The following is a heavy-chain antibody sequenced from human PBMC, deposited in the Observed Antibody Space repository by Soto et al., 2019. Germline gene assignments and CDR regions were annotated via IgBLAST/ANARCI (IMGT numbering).Heavy chain of an antibody. V-gene: IGHV3-15*07. CDR2: IKSKTDGGTT. CDR3: TTGAAEDYFDP. CDR1: GFTFTNAW. J-gene: IGHJ4*02. Sequence: EVQLVESGADLVKPGGSLRLSCAASGFTFTNAWMNWVRQAPGKGLEWVGRIKSKTDGGTTDYAAPVKGRLTISRDDSKSTPYRQMNSLTTEYTADYYCTTGAAEDYFDPWGQGNLVTVS. D-gene: IGHD6-25*01.